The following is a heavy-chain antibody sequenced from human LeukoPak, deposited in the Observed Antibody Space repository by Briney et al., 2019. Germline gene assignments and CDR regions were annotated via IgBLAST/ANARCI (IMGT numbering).Heavy chain of an antibody. Sequence: GGSLRLSCAASGFTVSSNYMSWVRQAPGKGLEWVSVIYSGGSTYYADSVKGRFTISRDTSKNTVYLQMNSLGAEDTAVYYCARGTARGGSNAFDIWGQGTMVTVSS. D-gene: IGHD2-15*01. CDR3: ARGTARGGSNAFDI. CDR2: IYSGGST. J-gene: IGHJ3*02. CDR1: GFTVSSNY. V-gene: IGHV3-53*01.